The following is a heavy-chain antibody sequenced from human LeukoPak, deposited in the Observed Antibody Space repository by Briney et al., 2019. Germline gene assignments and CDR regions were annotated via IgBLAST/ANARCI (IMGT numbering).Heavy chain of an antibody. V-gene: IGHV3-48*03. CDR1: GFTFSSYE. D-gene: IGHD6-19*01. J-gene: IGHJ4*02. CDR3: ARGQWLGNFDY. CDR2: ISRSGSTI. Sequence: PGGSLRLSCAASGFTFSSYEMNWVRQAPGKGLEWVSYISRSGSTIYYADSVKGRFTISRDNAKNSLYLQMNSLRAEDTAVYYCARGQWLGNFDYWGQGTLVTVSS.